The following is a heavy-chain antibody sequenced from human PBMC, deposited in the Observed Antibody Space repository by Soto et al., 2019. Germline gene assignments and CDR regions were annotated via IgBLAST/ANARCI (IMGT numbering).Heavy chain of an antibody. CDR3: ARRV. CDR2: ISAGGDTT. J-gene: IGHJ4*02. Sequence: PVGSLRLSCATSGFTFSNYPMNWVRQAPGKGLEWVSGISAGGDTTYYADSVKGRFTIFRDNFKNSVSLQMNSLRVEDTAVYYCARRVWGQGTLVTVSS. V-gene: IGHV3-23*01. CDR1: GFTFSNYP.